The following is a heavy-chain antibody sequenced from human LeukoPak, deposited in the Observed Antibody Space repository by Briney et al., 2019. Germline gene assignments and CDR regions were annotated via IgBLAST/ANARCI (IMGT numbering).Heavy chain of an antibody. D-gene: IGHD2-21*01. CDR1: GASISSGGHY. CDR3: ARASGGGYFFDQ. CDR2: IYYGGTS. J-gene: IGHJ5*02. Sequence: SQTLSLTCSVSGASISSGGHYWGWIRQHPGKGLEWIGYIYYGGTSYYNPALKSRLSISVDTSLNQVSLKLNSATAADTAVYYCARASGGGYFFDQWGQGTLVTVSS. V-gene: IGHV4-31*03.